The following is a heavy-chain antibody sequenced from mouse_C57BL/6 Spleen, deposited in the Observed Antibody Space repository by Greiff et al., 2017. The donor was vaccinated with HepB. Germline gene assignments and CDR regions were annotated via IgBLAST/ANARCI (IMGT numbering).Heavy chain of an antibody. J-gene: IGHJ3*01. D-gene: IGHD2-4*01. V-gene: IGHV5-4*01. CDR2: ISDGGSYT. Sequence: EVKLMESGGGLVKPGGSLKLSCAASGFTFSSYAMSWVRQTPEKRLEWVATISDGGSYTYYPDNVKGRFTISRDNAKNNLYLQMSHLKSEDTAMYYCAREQGLRLAWFAYWGQGTLVTVSA. CDR1: GFTFSSYA. CDR3: AREQGLRLAWFAY.